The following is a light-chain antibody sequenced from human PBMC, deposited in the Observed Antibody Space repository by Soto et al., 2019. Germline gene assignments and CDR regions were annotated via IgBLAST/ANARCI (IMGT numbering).Light chain of an antibody. CDR2: KAS. J-gene: IGKJ1*01. CDR1: QSISSW. Sequence: DIQMTQSPSTLSASVGDRVTITCRASQSISSWLAWYQQKPGKAPKLLIYKASSLETGVPSRFSGSGSGTEFTLTISSLQPDDFATYYCQQYKSYLGTFGQGTKVDSK. CDR3: QQYKSYLGT. V-gene: IGKV1-5*03.